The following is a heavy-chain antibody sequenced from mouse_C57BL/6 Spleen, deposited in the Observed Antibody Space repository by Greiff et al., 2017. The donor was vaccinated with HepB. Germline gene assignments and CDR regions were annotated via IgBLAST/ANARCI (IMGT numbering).Heavy chain of an antibody. V-gene: IGHV1-15*01. CDR2: IDPETGGT. CDR3: TRSWYAMDY. Sequence: VQLQQSGAELVRPGASVTLSCKASGYTFTDYEMHWVKQTPVHGLEWIGAIDPETGGTAYNQKFKGKAILTADKSSSTAYMELRILTSEDSAVYYCTRSWYAMDYWGQGTSVTVSS. CDR1: GYTFTDYE. J-gene: IGHJ4*01.